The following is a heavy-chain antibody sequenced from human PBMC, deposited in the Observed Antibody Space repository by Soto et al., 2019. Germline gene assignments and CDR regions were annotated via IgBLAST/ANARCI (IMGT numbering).Heavy chain of an antibody. D-gene: IGHD5-12*01. J-gene: IGHJ4*02. Sequence: VKVSCKVSGYTLTELSMHWVRQAPGKGLEWMGGFGPEDGETIYAQKFQGRVTMTEDTSTDTAYMELSSLRSEDTAVYYCATLQAGWLQLDYWGQGTLVTVSS. CDR1: GYTLTELS. CDR3: ATLQAGWLQLDY. CDR2: FGPEDGET. V-gene: IGHV1-24*01.